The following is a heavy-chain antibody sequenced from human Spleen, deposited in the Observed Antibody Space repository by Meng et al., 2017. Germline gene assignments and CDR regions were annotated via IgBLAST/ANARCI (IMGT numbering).Heavy chain of an antibody. CDR1: GTPLTRYG. Sequence: PGASMKVSSKVSGTPLTRYGKIWLRQAPGQGLEWMGWINTKPGNPTYAQGFTGRLVFSLDTSVSTAYLQISGLKADDTAVYFCTRDGYSDCSRTSCFDYWGQGTLVTVSS. V-gene: IGHV7-4-1*02. J-gene: IGHJ4*02. CDR3: TRDGYSDCSRTSCFDY. D-gene: IGHD2-2*01. CDR2: INTKPGNP.